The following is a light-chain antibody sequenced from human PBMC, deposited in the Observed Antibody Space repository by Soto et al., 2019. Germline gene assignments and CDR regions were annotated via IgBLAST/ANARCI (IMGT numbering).Light chain of an antibody. J-gene: IGKJ5*01. CDR3: QQLNSFPFI. CDR2: AAS. Sequence: DIQLTQSPSFLSASVGDRVTITCRASQAIDTYLAWYQQKPGKAPKLLIYAASLLQSGVPSRFSGSGSGTEFTLTINSLQPEDFASYYCQQLNSFPFIFGQGKQLEIK. CDR1: QAIDTY. V-gene: IGKV1-9*01.